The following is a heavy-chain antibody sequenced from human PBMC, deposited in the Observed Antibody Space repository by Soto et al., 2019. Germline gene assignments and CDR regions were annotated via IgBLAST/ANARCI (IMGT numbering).Heavy chain of an antibody. Sequence: GASVKVSCKASGYTFITSYYTHWVRQAPGQGLEWMGIINPTGTMTKYSERFQGRLTMTRDTSTSTDYMELSTLTSEDTAVYFCARDTGYDHDAFDLWGQGTMVTVSS. CDR2: INPTGTMT. CDR1: GYTFITSYY. D-gene: IGHD5-12*01. J-gene: IGHJ3*01. V-gene: IGHV1-46*01. CDR3: ARDTGYDHDAFDL.